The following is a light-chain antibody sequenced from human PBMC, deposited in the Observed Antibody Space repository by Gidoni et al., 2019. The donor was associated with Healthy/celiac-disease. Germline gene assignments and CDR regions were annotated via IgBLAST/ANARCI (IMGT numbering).Light chain of an antibody. CDR1: QSVSSSY. V-gene: IGKV3-20*01. J-gene: IGKJ1*01. CDR3: QQYGSSPWT. Sequence: EIVLTQSPCTLSLSPGERATLSCRASQSVSSSYLAWYQQKPGQAPRLLIYGASSRATGIPDRFSGSGSGTDFTLTISRLEPEDFAVYYCQQYGSSPWTFXXXTKVEIK. CDR2: GAS.